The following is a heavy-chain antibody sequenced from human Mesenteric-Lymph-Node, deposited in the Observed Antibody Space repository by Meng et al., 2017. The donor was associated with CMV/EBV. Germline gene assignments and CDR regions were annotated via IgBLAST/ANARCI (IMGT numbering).Heavy chain of an antibody. CDR3: ARVPPLNDGSYYPHYYFDY. V-gene: IGHV1-46*01. CDR2: INPSGGST. J-gene: IGHJ4*02. Sequence: ASVKVSCKASGYTFTSYYIHWVRQAPGQGLEWMGIINPSGGSTSHAQKFQGRVTMTRDTSTSTVYMQLSSLRSEDTAVYYCARVPPLNDGSYYPHYYFDYWGQGTLVTVSS. D-gene: IGHD1-26*01. CDR1: GYTFTSYY.